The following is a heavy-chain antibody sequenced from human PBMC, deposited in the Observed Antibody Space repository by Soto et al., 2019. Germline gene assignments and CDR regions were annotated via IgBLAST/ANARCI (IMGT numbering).Heavy chain of an antibody. CDR3: ARDWSSIAAAGTEGDY. D-gene: IGHD6-13*01. V-gene: IGHV1-18*01. J-gene: IGHJ4*02. Sequence: QVQLVQSGAEVKKPGASVKVSCKASGYTFTSYGISWVRQAPGQGLEWMGGISAYNGNTHYAQKLQVRVTMTTDTSTSTAYMELRSLRSDDTAVYYCARDWSSIAAAGTEGDYWGQGTLVTVSS. CDR2: ISAYNGNT. CDR1: GYTFTSYG.